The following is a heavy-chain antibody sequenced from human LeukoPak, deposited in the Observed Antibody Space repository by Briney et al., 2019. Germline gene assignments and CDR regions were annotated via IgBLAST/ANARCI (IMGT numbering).Heavy chain of an antibody. J-gene: IGHJ4*02. D-gene: IGHD5-12*01. CDR2: ISYDGSNK. CDR3: ARERGYSGYDF. Sequence: GGSLRLSCAASGFTFSSYAMHWVRQAPGKGLEWVAVISYDGSNKYYADSVKGRFTISRDNSKNTLYLQMNSLRAEDTAVYYCARERGYSGYDFWGQGTLVTVSS. V-gene: IGHV3-30-3*01. CDR1: GFTFSSYA.